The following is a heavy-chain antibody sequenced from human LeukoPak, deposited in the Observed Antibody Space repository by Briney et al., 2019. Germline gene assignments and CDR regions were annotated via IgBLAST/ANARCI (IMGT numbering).Heavy chain of an antibody. V-gene: IGHV3-13*01. Sequence: GGSLRLSCAASGFTFSSYDMHWVRQATGKGLEWVSAIGTAGDTYYPGSVKGRFTISRENAKNSLYLQMNSLRARDTAVYYCARGPTALDYYYYMDVWGKGTTVTVSS. CDR2: IGTAGDT. CDR3: ARGPTALDYYYYMDV. CDR1: GFTFSSYD. J-gene: IGHJ6*03.